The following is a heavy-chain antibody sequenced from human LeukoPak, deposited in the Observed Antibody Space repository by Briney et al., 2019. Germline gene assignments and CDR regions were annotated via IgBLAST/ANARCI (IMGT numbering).Heavy chain of an antibody. V-gene: IGHV3-20*04. CDR1: GFTFDDYG. CDR2: INWNGGST. CDR3: ARLSGPGSGWTTLDY. Sequence: PGRSLRLSCAASGFTFDDYGMSWVRQAPGKGLEWVSGINWNGGSTGYTDSVKGRFTISRDTAKNSLYLQMNSLRAEDTALYYCARLSGPGSGWTTLDYWGQGTLVTVSS. D-gene: IGHD6-19*01. J-gene: IGHJ4*02.